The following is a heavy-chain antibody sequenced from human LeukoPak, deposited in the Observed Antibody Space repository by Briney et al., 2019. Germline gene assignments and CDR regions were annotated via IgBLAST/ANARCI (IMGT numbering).Heavy chain of an antibody. V-gene: IGHV3-21*01. CDR3: ARDDGGNDRFDY. CDR1: GFTFSSYS. D-gene: IGHD4-23*01. Sequence: GGSLRLSCAASGFTFSSYSMNWVRQAPGKGLEWGSSISSSSSYIYYADSVKGRFTISRDNAKNSLYLQMNSLRAEDTAVYYCARDDGGNDRFDYWGQGTLVTVSS. J-gene: IGHJ4*02. CDR2: ISSSSSYI.